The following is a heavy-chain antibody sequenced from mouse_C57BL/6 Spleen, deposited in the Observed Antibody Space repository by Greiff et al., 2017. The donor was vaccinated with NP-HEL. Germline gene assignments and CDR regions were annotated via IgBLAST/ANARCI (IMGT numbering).Heavy chain of an antibody. CDR2: ISYDGSN. J-gene: IGHJ4*01. CDR1: GYSITSGYY. D-gene: IGHD3-2*02. V-gene: IGHV3-6*01. CDR3: ARGPVDSSGYDYAMDY. Sequence: VQLKQSGPGLVKPSQSLSLTCSVTGYSITSGYYWNWIRQFPGNKLEWMGYISYDGSNNYNPSLKNRISITRDTSKNQFFLKLNSVTTEDTATYYCARGPVDSSGYDYAMDYWGQGTSVTVSS.